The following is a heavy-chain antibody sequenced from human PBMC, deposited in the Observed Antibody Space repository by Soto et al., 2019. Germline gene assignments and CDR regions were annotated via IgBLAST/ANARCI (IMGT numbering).Heavy chain of an antibody. V-gene: IGHV1-3*01. D-gene: IGHD6-13*01. CDR3: AREGSRDGRPSWRQQLVYYYYYMDV. CDR2: INAGNGNT. CDR1: GYTFTSYA. J-gene: IGHJ6*03. Sequence: ASVKVSCKASGYTFTSYAMHWVRQAPGQRLEWMGWINAGNGNTKYSQKFQGRVTITRDTSASTAYMELSSLRSEDTAVYYCAREGSRDGRPSWRQQLVYYYYYMDVWGKGTTVTVSS.